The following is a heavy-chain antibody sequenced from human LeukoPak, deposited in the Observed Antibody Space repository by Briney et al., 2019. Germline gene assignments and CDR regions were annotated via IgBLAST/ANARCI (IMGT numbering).Heavy chain of an antibody. CDR2: ISTSGTTT. CDR1: GFTVSSNF. Sequence: HAGGFLRLSCGVSGFTVSSNFMNWVRQAPGKGLEWVSYISTSGTTTFYADSVRGRFTISRDNAKNSLYLQMNSLRAEDTAVYYCARDEVGATTEFDHWGQGTLVTVSS. J-gene: IGHJ4*02. CDR3: ARDEVGATTEFDH. D-gene: IGHD1-26*01. V-gene: IGHV3-48*04.